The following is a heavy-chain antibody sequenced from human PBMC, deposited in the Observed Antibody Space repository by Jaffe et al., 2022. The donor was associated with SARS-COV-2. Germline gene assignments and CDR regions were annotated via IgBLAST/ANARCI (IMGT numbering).Heavy chain of an antibody. CDR2: INHSGST. CDR1: GGSFSGYY. V-gene: IGHV4-34*01. Sequence: QVQLQQWGAGLLKPSETLSLTCAVYGGSFSGYYWSWIRQPPGKGLEWIGEINHSGSTNYNPSLKSRVTISVDTSKNQFSLKLSSVTAADTAVYYCARGPVVTATRHAFDIWGQGTMVTVSS. CDR3: ARGPVVTATRHAFDI. J-gene: IGHJ3*02. D-gene: IGHD2-21*02.